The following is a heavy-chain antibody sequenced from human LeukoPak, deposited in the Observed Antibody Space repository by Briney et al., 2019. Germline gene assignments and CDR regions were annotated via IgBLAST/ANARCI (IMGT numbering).Heavy chain of an antibody. V-gene: IGHV3-7*01. CDR3: ARDLGATVSPSLYYYYGMDV. Sequence: PGGSLRLSCAASGFTFSSYWMSWVRQAPGKGLEWVANIKQDGSEKYYVDSVKGRFTISRDNAKNLLYLQMNSLRAEDTAVYYCARDLGATVSPSLYYYYGMDVWGQGTTVTVSS. J-gene: IGHJ6*02. CDR1: GFTFSSYW. D-gene: IGHD1-26*01. CDR2: IKQDGSEK.